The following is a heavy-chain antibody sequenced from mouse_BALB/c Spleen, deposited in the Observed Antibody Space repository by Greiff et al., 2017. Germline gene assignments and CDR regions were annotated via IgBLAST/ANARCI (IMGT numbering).Heavy chain of an antibody. CDR2: ISSGGGST. Sequence: EVKLVESGGGLVKPGGSLKLSCAASGFAFSSYDMSWVRQTPEKRLEWVAYISSGGGSTYYPDTVKGRFTISRDNAKNTLYLQMSSLKSEDTAMYYCARQGPAARGYWGQGTLVTVSA. CDR1: GFAFSSYD. CDR3: ARQGPAARGY. V-gene: IGHV5-12-1*01. J-gene: IGHJ3*01.